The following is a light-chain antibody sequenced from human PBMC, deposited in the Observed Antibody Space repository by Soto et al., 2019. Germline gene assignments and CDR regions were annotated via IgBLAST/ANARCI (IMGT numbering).Light chain of an antibody. CDR1: QSLLHGDGKTY. CDR2: GVS. J-gene: IGKJ4*01. Sequence: EIVMTQTPLSLSATPGQLASISCKSGQSLLHGDGKTYLYWYLQKPGHPPQLLIYGVSNRFSGVPDRFSGSGTGTDFTLKISRVEADDVGVYYCMQTLQLPGTFGGGTKVEI. V-gene: IGKV2D-29*01. CDR3: MQTLQLPGT.